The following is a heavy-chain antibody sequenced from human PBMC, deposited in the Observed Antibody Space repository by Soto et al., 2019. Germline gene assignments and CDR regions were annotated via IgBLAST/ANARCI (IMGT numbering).Heavy chain of an antibody. CDR1: GDSMSGFY. J-gene: IGHJ4*02. CDR2: INYVGRTS. D-gene: IGHD3-10*01. CDR3: ARFRRNYFDY. Sequence: PSETLSLTCTVSGDSMSGFYWSWIRQTPGKGLEWIGYINYVGRTSYYSPSPQSRVTISLDSSKNQFSLILSSVTAADTAVYFCARFRRNYFDYWGQGTQVTVSS. V-gene: IGHV4-59*01.